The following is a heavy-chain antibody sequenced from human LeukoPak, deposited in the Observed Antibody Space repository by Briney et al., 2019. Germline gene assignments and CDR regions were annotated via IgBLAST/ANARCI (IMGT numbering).Heavy chain of an antibody. J-gene: IGHJ6*03. CDR1: GFTFSDYY. CDR2: ISSSGSTI. V-gene: IGHV3-11*01. Sequence: GGSLRLSCAASGFTFSDYYMSWNRQAPGKGLEWVSYISSSGSTIYYADSVKGRFTISRDNAKNSLYLQMNSLRAEDTAVYYCTRGGSSGCYARIYYYYYMDVWGKGTTVTVFS. CDR3: TRGGSSGCYARIYYYYYMDV. D-gene: IGHD6-19*01.